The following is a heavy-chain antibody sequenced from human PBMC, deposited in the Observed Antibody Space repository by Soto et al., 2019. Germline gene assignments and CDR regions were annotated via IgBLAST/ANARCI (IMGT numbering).Heavy chain of an antibody. CDR3: TSHIAAAGSPPFDY. CDR2: IRSKANSYAT. CDR1: GFTFSGSA. V-gene: IGHV3-73*01. D-gene: IGHD6-13*01. Sequence: GGSLRLSCAASGFTFSGSAMHWVRQASGKGLEWVGRIRSKANSYATAYAASVKGRFTISRDDSKNTAYLQMNSLKTEDTAVYYCTSHIAAAGSPPFDYWGQGTLVTVSS. J-gene: IGHJ4*02.